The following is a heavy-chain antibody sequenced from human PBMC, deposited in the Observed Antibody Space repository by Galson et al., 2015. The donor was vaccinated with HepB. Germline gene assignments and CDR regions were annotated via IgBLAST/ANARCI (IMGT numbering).Heavy chain of an antibody. V-gene: IGHV3-74*01. CDR1: GFSFSNYW. CDR2: MSNDERNI. J-gene: IGHJ6*02. Sequence: SLRLSCAASGFSFSNYWMDWVRQAPGEGLEWVSDMSNDERNIRRYADSVKGRFTISRDNAKNTLYLYMNSLRVDDTALYYCARGGVLVGMDVWGQGTMVTVSS. CDR3: ARGGVLVGMDV. D-gene: IGHD1-26*01.